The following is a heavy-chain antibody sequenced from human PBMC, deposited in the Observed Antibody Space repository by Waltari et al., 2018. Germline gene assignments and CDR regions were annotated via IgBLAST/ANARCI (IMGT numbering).Heavy chain of an antibody. Sequence: EVQLVESGGGLVQPGRSLRLPCAASGFTFDDSSIPRVRPAPGKGLEWVSGISWNSNNIGYADSVKGRFTISRDNAKNSLYLQMNSLRPEDTALYYCTKDILVVVEHAFDIWGQGTMVTVSS. V-gene: IGHV3-9*01. D-gene: IGHD2-15*01. CDR3: TKDILVVVEHAFDI. CDR2: ISWNSNNI. J-gene: IGHJ3*02. CDR1: GFTFDDSS.